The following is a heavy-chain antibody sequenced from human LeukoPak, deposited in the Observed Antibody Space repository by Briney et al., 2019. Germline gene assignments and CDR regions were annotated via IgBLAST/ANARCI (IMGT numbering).Heavy chain of an antibody. J-gene: IGHJ5*02. CDR1: GGSFSGYY. V-gene: IGHV4-34*01. CDR2: INHSGST. Sequence: SETLSLTCAVYGGSFSGYYWSWIRQPPGKGLEWIGEINHSGSTNYNPSLKSRVTISVDTSKNQFSLKLSSVTAADTAVYYCARRRMLWFGELYWFDPWGQGTLVTVSS. D-gene: IGHD3-10*01. CDR3: ARRRMLWFGELYWFDP.